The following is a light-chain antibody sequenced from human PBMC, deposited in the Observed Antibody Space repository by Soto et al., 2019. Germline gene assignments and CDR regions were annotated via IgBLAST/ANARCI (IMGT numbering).Light chain of an antibody. CDR3: QQSYSTQT. Sequence: DIQLSHSPSSLSASVGDRVTITCRASQSISSYLNWYQQKPGKAPKLLIYAASSLQSGVPSRFSGSGSGTDFTLTISSLTPEYFATYYCQQSYSTQTFGQGTKVDIK. CDR1: QSISSY. J-gene: IGKJ1*01. CDR2: AAS. V-gene: IGKV1-39*01.